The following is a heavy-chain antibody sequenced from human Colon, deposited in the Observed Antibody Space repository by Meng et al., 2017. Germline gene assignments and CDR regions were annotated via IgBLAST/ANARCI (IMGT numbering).Heavy chain of an antibody. CDR2: TFYRAKWIS. CDR3: ARLVGNSWLPD. D-gene: IGHD6-13*01. CDR1: GDRVSSNDAT. V-gene: IGHV6-1*01. Sequence: LQTSGPCLAKPSQTHSSACAIPGDRVSSNDATWNWTRQSPSRGFGWLGRTFYRAKWISDYAVSLESRITINPDTSKNQFTLQLNSVTPEDTAVHYCARLVGNSWLPDWGQGTLVTVSS. J-gene: IGHJ4*02.